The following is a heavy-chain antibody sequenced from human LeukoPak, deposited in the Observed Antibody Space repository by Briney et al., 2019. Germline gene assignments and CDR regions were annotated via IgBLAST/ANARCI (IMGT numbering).Heavy chain of an antibody. V-gene: IGHV3-7*01. CDR1: GFTFSSCW. CDR2: IKQDGSEK. CDR3: ARGGNLYCSATSCYDFDY. D-gene: IGHD2-2*01. J-gene: IGHJ4*02. Sequence: PGGSLRLSCGASGFTFSSCWMSWVRQAPGKGLEWVANIKQDGSEKYYVDSVKGRFTIPRDNAKNSLYLQINSLRAEDTAVYYCARGGNLYCSATSCYDFDYWGQGTLVTVSS.